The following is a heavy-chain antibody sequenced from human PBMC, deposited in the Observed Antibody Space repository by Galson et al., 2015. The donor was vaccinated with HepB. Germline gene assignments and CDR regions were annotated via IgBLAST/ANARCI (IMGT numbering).Heavy chain of an antibody. V-gene: IGHV1-46*01. J-gene: IGHJ4*02. Sequence: SVKVSCKASGYTFTGYYMHWVRQAPGQGLEWMGIINPSGGSTSYAQKFQGRVTMTRDTSTSTVYMELSSLRSEDTAVYYCARDPERGYSSSPPDYWGQGTLVTVSS. CDR1: GYTFTGYY. CDR2: INPSGGST. D-gene: IGHD6-13*01. CDR3: ARDPERGYSSSPPDY.